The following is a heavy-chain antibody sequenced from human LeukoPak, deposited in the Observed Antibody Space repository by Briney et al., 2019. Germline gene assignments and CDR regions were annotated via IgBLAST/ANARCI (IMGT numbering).Heavy chain of an antibody. CDR1: GFTFSSYA. V-gene: IGHV3-23*01. CDR2: ISGSGGST. Sequence: GGSLRLSCAASGFTFSSYAMSWVRQAAGKGLEWGSAISGSGGSTYYADSVKGWFTISRDNSKNTLCLQMNSLRAEDTAVYYCANTWGIDYWGQGTLVTVSS. J-gene: IGHJ4*02. CDR3: ANTWGIDY. D-gene: IGHD7-27*01.